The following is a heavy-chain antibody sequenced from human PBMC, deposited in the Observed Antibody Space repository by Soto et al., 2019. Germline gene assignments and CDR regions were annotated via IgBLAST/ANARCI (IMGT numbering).Heavy chain of an antibody. J-gene: IGHJ4*02. CDR2: IYWDDSE. V-gene: IGHV2-5*02. D-gene: IGHD3-10*01. CDR3: AHKGSGSRAIDY. Sequence: QITLKESGPTLVKPTQTLTLTCTFSGFSLSTSGVGVGWIRQPPGKALEWLAVIYWDDSETYSPSLKSRLTITKDTSRDQVVLTMTNMDPVDTATYYCAHKGSGSRAIDYWGQGALVTVSS. CDR1: GFSLSTSGVG.